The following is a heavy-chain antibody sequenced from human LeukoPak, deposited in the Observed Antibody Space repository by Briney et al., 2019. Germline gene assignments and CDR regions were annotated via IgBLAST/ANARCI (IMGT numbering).Heavy chain of an antibody. CDR2: INYSGTT. CDR3: ARHDRAGAIRWFDP. D-gene: IGHD2-2*02. Sequence: KPSETLSLTCTVSGGSISSSIYYWGWIRQTPGKGLEWIGSINYSGTTYYNPSLKSRLTMSVDTPKNQFSLKLSSVTAADTAVYYCARHDRAGAIRWFDPWGQGTLVTVSS. V-gene: IGHV4-39*01. J-gene: IGHJ5*02. CDR1: GGSISSSIYY.